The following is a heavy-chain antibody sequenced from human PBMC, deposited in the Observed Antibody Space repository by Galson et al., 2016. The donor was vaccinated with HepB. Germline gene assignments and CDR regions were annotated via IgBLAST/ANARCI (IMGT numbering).Heavy chain of an antibody. CDR3: ARDLSGPDY. Sequence: SLRLSCAASGFTFNYYGMIWVRQAPGKGLEWVSFISSHNSNIYYADSVNGRFTISRDNAENTLYLQMNSLRADDTAVYYCARDLSGPDYWGQGTLVTVSS. V-gene: IGHV3-21*01. CDR1: GFTFNYYG. CDR2: ISSHNSNI. J-gene: IGHJ4*02.